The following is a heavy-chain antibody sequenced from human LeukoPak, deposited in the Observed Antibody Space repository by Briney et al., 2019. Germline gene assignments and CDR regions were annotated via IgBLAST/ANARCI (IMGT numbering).Heavy chain of an antibody. CDR2: IYYSGST. D-gene: IGHD2-2*02. CDR1: VGSISSGGYY. J-gene: IGHJ5*02. Sequence: SSETLSLTCTVSVGSISSGGYYCSWIRQHPGKGLEWIGYIYYSGSTYSNPSLKSRVTISVYTSKTQFSLNLSSVTAADTAVYYCARYCSSTNCYKGGFDPWGQGTLVTVSS. CDR3: ARYCSSTNCYKGGFDP. V-gene: IGHV4-31*03.